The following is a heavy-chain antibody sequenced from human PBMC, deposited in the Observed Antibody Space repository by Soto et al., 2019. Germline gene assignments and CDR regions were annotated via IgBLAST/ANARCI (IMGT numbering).Heavy chain of an antibody. Sequence: GASVKVSCKTSGFTFSSSAVHWVRQARGHRLQWIGWIDVGSANANYAQMLQERVTISRDMSTSTAYMELSSLRSEDTAVYYCAGPIQYYYDSSGQSAWFDPWGQGTLVTVSS. J-gene: IGHJ5*02. V-gene: IGHV1-58*01. D-gene: IGHD3-22*01. CDR3: AGPIQYYYDSSGQSAWFDP. CDR2: IDVGSANA. CDR1: GFTFSSSA.